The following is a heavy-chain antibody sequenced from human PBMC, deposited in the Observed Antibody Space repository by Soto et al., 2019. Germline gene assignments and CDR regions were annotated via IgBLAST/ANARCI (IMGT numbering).Heavy chain of an antibody. D-gene: IGHD2-15*01. CDR1: GFAFSSYA. Sequence: PGGSLRLSCAASGFAFSSYAMSWVRQAPGKGLQWVSGISGNGDTTYYADSVKGRFSISRDNSKNTLFLQMNSLRAEDTAVYYCANFGGGSSLSTRMSYFDYWGQGTLVTVSS. J-gene: IGHJ4*02. CDR3: ANFGGGSSLSTRMSYFDY. V-gene: IGHV3-23*01. CDR2: ISGNGDTT.